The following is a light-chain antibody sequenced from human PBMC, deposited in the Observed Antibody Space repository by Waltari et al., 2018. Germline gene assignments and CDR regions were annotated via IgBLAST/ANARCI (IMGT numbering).Light chain of an antibody. CDR1: SSDLGGYDF. J-gene: IGLJ2*01. CDR3: SSYVGSNNPV. Sequence: QSALTQPPSASGSPGQSVTISCTGTSSDLGGYDFVSWYQHHPGKAPKLMIYEGSKRPSGGPDRFSGSKSGNTASLTVSGLQAEDEADYYCSSYVGSNNPVFGGGTKLTVL. CDR2: EGS. V-gene: IGLV2-8*01.